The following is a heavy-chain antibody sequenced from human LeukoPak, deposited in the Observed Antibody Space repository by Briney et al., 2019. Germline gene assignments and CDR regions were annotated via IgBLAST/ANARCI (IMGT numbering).Heavy chain of an antibody. Sequence: GGSLRLSCAASGFTFSSYAMHRVRQAPGKGLEWVAVISYDGSNKYYADSVKGRFTISRDNSKNTLYLQMNSLRAEDTAVYYCARLLLAVTTFDYWGQGTLVTVSS. CDR1: GFTFSSYA. CDR3: ARLLLAVTTFDY. V-gene: IGHV3-30-3*01. D-gene: IGHD2-15*01. J-gene: IGHJ4*02. CDR2: ISYDGSNK.